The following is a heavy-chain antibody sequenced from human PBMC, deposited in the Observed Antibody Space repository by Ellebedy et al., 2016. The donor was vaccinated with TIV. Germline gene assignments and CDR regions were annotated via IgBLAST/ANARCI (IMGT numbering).Heavy chain of an antibody. CDR1: GFTFSRYG. CDR3: AREVYASSTDY. J-gene: IGHJ4*02. D-gene: IGHD2-8*01. Sequence: GESLKISCAASGFTFSRYGMHWVRQAPGKGLEWVAVISHDGSKKYYADSVKGRFTISRDISKNTLYLQMNSLRAEDTAVYYCAREVYASSTDYWGQGTLVTVSS. V-gene: IGHV3-30*03. CDR2: ISHDGSKK.